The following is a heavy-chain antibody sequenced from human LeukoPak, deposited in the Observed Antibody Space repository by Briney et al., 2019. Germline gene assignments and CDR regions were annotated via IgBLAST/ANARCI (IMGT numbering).Heavy chain of an antibody. CDR3: ARRDTAMVAIDY. J-gene: IGHJ4*02. D-gene: IGHD5-18*01. CDR1: GGSISSSSYY. CDR2: IYYSGST. V-gene: IGHV4-39*07. Sequence: PSETLSLTCTVSGGSISSSSYYWGWIRQPPGKGLEWIGSIYYSGSTYYNPSLKSRVTISVDTSKNQFSLKLSSVTAADTAVYYCARRDTAMVAIDYWGQGTLVTVSS.